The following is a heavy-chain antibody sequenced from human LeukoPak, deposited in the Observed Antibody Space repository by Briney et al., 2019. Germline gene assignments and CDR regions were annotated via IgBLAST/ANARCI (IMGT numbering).Heavy chain of an antibody. D-gene: IGHD3-10*01. CDR3: ARDRNTFGVDY. Sequence: GGSLRLSCAASGFTFSSYWMNWVRQAPGKGREWVANIKQDGSEKYYVDSVKGRFTISRDNAKNSLYLQMNSLRAEDTAVYYCARDRNTFGVDYWGQGTLVTVSS. V-gene: IGHV3-7*01. CDR2: IKQDGSEK. J-gene: IGHJ4*02. CDR1: GFTFSSYW.